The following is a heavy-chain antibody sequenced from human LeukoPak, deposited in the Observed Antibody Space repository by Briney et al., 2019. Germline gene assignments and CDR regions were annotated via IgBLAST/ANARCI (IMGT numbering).Heavy chain of an antibody. CDR2: ISGSGGST. Sequence: GGSLRLSCAASGFTFSSYAMSWVRQAPGKGLEWVSTISGSGGSTYYADSVKGRFTISRDNSKNTLCLQMNSLRAEGTAVYYCAKVVGLQWLVRANFDYWGQGTLVTVSS. D-gene: IGHD6-19*01. CDR1: GFTFSSYA. V-gene: IGHV3-23*01. J-gene: IGHJ4*02. CDR3: AKVVGLQWLVRANFDY.